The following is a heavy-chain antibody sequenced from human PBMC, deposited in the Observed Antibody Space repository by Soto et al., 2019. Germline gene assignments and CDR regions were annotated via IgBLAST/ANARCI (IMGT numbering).Heavy chain of an antibody. V-gene: IGHV3-30-3*01. CDR1: GFTFSSYA. D-gene: IGHD3-22*01. CDR2: ISYDGSNK. CDR3: ARDLYDSSGYYS. Sequence: PGGSLRLSCAASGFTFSSYAMHWVRQAPGKGLEWVAVISYDGSNKYYADSVKGRFTISRDNSKNTLYLQMNSLRAEDTAVYYCARDLYDSSGYYSWRQGTLVTVSS. J-gene: IGHJ4*02.